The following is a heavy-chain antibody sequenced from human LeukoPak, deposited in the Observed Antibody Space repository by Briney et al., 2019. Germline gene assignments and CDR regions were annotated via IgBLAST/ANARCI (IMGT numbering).Heavy chain of an antibody. J-gene: IGHJ1*01. V-gene: IGHV1-69*05. Sequence: VASVKVSCKASGGTFSFYSVNWVRQAPGQGLEWMGGIIPKFGSTNYAQKFHDRITITTDESTTTAYMELSSLRSEDTALYYCARDNLAPSGAKYLHLWGPGTLVTVSS. CDR1: GGTFSFYS. CDR3: ARDNLAPSGAKYLHL. CDR2: IIPKFGST.